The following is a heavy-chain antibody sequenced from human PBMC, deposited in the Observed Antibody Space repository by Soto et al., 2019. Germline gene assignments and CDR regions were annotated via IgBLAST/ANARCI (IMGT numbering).Heavy chain of an antibody. D-gene: IGHD6-6*01. CDR3: ARDRRSSSSLFDY. CDR1: GFTFSSYG. J-gene: IGHJ4*02. V-gene: IGHV3-33*01. Sequence: GGSLRLSCAASGFTFSSYGMHWVRQAPGKGLEWVAVIWYDGSNKYYADSVKGRFTISRDNSKNTLYLQMNSLRAEDTAVYYCARDRRSSSSLFDYWGQGTLVTVSS. CDR2: IWYDGSNK.